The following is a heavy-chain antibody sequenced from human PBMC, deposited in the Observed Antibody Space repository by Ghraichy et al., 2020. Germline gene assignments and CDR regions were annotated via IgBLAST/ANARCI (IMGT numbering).Heavy chain of an antibody. CDR3: ARGVRVNRIAPPPPAD. J-gene: IGHJ4*02. CDR2: ISGSGHST. V-gene: IGHV3-23*01. D-gene: IGHD2-8*01. Sequence: VSGISGSGHSTYYADSVKARFIISRDNSKNTVYLQMNSLRVDDTAVYYCARGVRVNRIAPPPPADWGQGTLVTVSS.